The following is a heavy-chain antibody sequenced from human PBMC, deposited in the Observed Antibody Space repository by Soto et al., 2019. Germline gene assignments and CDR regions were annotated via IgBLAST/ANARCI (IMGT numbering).Heavy chain of an antibody. CDR2: FDPEDGET. J-gene: IGHJ6*02. CDR1: GYTLTELS. D-gene: IGHD2-15*01. CDR3: ATVAATSSHYYYGMDG. V-gene: IGHV1-24*01. Sequence: ASVKVSCKVSGYTLTELSMHWVRQAPGKGLEWMGGFDPEDGETIYAQKFQGRVTMTEDTSTDTAYMELSSLRSEDTAVYYCATVAATSSHYYYGMDGWGQGTTVTVSS.